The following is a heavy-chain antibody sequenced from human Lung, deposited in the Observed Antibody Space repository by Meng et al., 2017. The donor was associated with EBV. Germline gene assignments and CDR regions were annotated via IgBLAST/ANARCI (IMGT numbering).Heavy chain of an antibody. CDR3: AHSPKYKDFWSRFDP. CDR1: GSSLRNGVV. V-gene: IGHV2-5*02. J-gene: IGHJ5*02. D-gene: IGHD3-3*01. CDR2: FYWDDNQ. Sequence: TLNQSGPPLVKPTHTPTLTSTFSGSSLRNGVVLGWIRQPPGKAPEWLALFYWDDNQHYSPSLKSRLTITKDTSKNQVVLTMTNMDPVDTATYYCAHSPKYKDFWSRFDPWGQGILVTVSS.